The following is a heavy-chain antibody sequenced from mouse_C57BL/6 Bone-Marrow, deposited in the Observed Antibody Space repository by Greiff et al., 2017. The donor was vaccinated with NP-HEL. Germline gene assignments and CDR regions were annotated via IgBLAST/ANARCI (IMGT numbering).Heavy chain of an antibody. CDR3: ARFTMITTRGYYFDY. CDR2: IYPRSGNT. V-gene: IGHV1-81*01. Sequence: QVQLQQSGAELARPGASVKLSCKASGYTFTSYGISWVKQRTGQGLEWIGEIYPRSGNTYYNEKFKGKATLTADKSSSTAYMELRSLTSEDSAVYFCARFTMITTRGYYFDYWGQGTTLTVSS. J-gene: IGHJ2*01. CDR1: GYTFTSYG. D-gene: IGHD2-4*01.